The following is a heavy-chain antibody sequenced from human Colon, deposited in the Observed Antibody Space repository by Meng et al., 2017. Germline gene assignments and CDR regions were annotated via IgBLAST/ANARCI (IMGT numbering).Heavy chain of an antibody. Sequence: QLQLQESGSGLVKPSQTLSLTCAVSGGSISSSNWWSWVRQPPGKGLEWIGEIYHSGSTNYNPSLKSRVTISVDKSKNQFSLKLSSVTAADTAVYYCARETTVTNNTSLGFLYWGQGTLVTVSS. V-gene: IGHV4-4*02. CDR2: IYHSGST. J-gene: IGHJ4*02. CDR3: ARETTVTNNTSLGFLY. D-gene: IGHD4-17*01. CDR1: GGSISSSNW.